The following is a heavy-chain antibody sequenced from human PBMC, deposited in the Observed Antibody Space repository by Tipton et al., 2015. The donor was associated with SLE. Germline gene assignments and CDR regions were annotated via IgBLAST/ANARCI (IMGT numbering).Heavy chain of an antibody. Sequence: SLRLSCAASGFTFTNYAMTWVRQAPGKGLEWVSTISGRGATAYYADSVKGRFTVSRDNARNSLFLQMNSLRADDTAVYYCASEKGFYWGQGTLVTVSS. CDR2: ISGRGATA. J-gene: IGHJ4*02. D-gene: IGHD1-14*01. CDR1: GFTFTNYA. V-gene: IGHV3-23*01. CDR3: ASEKGFY.